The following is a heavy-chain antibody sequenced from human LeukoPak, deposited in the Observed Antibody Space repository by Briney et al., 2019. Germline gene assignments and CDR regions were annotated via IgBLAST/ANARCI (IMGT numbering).Heavy chain of an antibody. CDR1: GYSISSGYY. V-gene: IGHV4-38-2*02. CDR3: ASRHPYYYDSSGVMGY. J-gene: IGHJ4*02. D-gene: IGHD3-22*01. CDR2: IYHSGST. Sequence: SETLSLTCTVSGYSISSGYYWGWIRQPPGKGREWIGSIYHSGSTYYNPSLKSRVTISVDTSKNQFSLKLSSVTAADTAVYYCASRHPYYYDSSGVMGYWGQGTLVTVSS.